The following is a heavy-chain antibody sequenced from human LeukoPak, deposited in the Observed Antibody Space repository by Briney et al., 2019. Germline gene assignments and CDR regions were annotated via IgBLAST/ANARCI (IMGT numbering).Heavy chain of an antibody. CDR2: IKQDGSEK. J-gene: IGHJ4*02. Sequence: GGSLRLSCAASGFTFSSYWMSWVRQAPGEGLEWVANIKQDGSEKYYVDSVKGRFTISRDNAKNSLYLQMNSLRAEDTAVYYCARRRYSGSSQHFDYWGQGTLVTVSS. CDR1: GFTFSSYW. V-gene: IGHV3-7*01. CDR3: ARRRYSGSSQHFDY. D-gene: IGHD1-26*01.